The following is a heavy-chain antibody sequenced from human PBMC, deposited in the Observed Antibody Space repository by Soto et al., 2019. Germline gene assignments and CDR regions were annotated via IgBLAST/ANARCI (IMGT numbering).Heavy chain of an antibody. J-gene: IGHJ4*02. D-gene: IGHD3-3*01. CDR2: IWYDGSNK. V-gene: IGHV3-33*01. Sequence: QVQLVESGGGVVQPGRSLRLSCAASGFTFSSYGMHWVRQAPGKGLEWVAVIWYDGSNKYYADSVKGRFTISRDNSKNTLSLQMNSLRAEDTAVYYCARGIGEFDYWGQGTLVTVSS. CDR1: GFTFSSYG. CDR3: ARGIGEFDY.